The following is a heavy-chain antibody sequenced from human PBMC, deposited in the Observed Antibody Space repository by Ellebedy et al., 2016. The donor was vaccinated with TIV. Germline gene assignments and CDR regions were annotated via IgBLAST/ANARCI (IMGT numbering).Heavy chain of an antibody. D-gene: IGHD3-10*01. V-gene: IGHV5-51*01. CDR3: ARGPTMVRGDAIETFDI. J-gene: IGHJ3*02. CDR1: GYSFSTYW. Sequence: GESLKISCKGSGYSFSTYWIAWVRHMPGKGLEWMGIIYPGDSDTRYSPSFLGQVTISADTSINTAYLQWSSLKASDTAMFYCARGPTMVRGDAIETFDIWGQGTMVTVSS. CDR2: IYPGDSDT.